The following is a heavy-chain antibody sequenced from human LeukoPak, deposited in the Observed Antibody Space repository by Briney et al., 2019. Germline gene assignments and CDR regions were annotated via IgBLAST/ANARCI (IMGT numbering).Heavy chain of an antibody. CDR3: ARDYCSGGSCYFDY. V-gene: IGHV3-21*01. J-gene: IGHJ4*02. CDR1: GFSFSSYS. CDR2: ISSSSSYI. Sequence: GGSLRLSCAASGFSFSSYSMNWVRQAPGKGLEWVSSISSSSSYIYYADSVKGRFTISRDNAKNSLYLQMNSLRAEDTAVYYCARDYCSGGSCYFDYWGQGTLVIVSS. D-gene: IGHD2-15*01.